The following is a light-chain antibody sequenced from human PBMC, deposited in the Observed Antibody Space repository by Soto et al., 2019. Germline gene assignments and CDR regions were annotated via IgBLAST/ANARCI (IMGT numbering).Light chain of an antibody. Sequence: QSALTQPASVSGSPGQSITISCTGTISDFVVYNYVSWYQQHPGKAPKIILYGVSNRPSGVSNRFSGSKSGNTASLTISGLQAEDEADYYCSSYTSSTTLVVFGGGTKLTV. CDR3: SSYTSSTTLVV. V-gene: IGLV2-14*01. CDR1: ISDFVVYNY. J-gene: IGLJ2*01. CDR2: GVS.